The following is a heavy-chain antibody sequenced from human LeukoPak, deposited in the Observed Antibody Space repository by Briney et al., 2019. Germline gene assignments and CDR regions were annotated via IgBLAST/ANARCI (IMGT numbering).Heavy chain of an antibody. Sequence: ASVKVSCKASGYTFTSYGISWVRQAPGQGLEWMGWISAYNGNTNYAQKLQGRVTMTTDTSTSTAYMELRSLRSDDTAVYYCARDIMGIAVAGPAFDPWGQGTLVNVSS. CDR1: GYTFTSYG. CDR3: ARDIMGIAVAGPAFDP. CDR2: ISAYNGNT. J-gene: IGHJ5*02. D-gene: IGHD6-19*01. V-gene: IGHV1-18*01.